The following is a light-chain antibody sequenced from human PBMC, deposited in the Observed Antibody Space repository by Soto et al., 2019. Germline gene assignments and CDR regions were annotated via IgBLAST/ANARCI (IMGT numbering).Light chain of an antibody. CDR3: QSYDNNLSGWRV. J-gene: IGLJ2*01. Sequence: QSVLTQPPSVSGAPGQRVTISCTGSSSNIGAGYAVHWYQLLPGTAPKLLIFADGNRPSGVPDRFSGSKSGTSASLAITGLQVEDEADYYCQSYDNNLSGWRVFVGGTKLTVL. CDR1: SSNIGAGYA. V-gene: IGLV1-40*01. CDR2: ADG.